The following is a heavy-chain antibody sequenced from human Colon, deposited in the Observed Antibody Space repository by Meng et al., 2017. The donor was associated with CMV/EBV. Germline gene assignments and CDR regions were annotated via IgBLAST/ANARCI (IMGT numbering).Heavy chain of an antibody. CDR1: GTSFSEYY. V-gene: IGHV4-34*01. CDR2: IYHRGTT. D-gene: IGHD3-10*01. J-gene: IGHJ4*02. Sequence: GSLRLSCAVYGTSFSEYYWGWIRQPPGKGLEWIGEIYHRGTTKYNSSLESRVTISVDTSKNHLSLRLTSVTVADTAVYYCARVAPLGFGTMPFDYWGQGALVTVSS. CDR3: ARVAPLGFGTMPFDY.